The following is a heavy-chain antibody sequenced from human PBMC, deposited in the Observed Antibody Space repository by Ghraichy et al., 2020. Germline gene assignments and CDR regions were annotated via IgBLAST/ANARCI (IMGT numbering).Heavy chain of an antibody. Sequence: ESLNISCAVDGGSFRGFYWSWIRQPPGKGLEWIGEISQTGSTEYNPSLKGRVTLSGDTSKNHFSLKLSSVTAADTAVYYCARCKVVTVIRGVFRNAGLDLWGQGTTVTVS. CDR1: GGSFRGFY. V-gene: IGHV4-34*01. J-gene: IGHJ6*02. CDR3: ARCKVVTVIRGVFRNAGLDL. D-gene: IGHD3-10*01. CDR2: ISQTGST.